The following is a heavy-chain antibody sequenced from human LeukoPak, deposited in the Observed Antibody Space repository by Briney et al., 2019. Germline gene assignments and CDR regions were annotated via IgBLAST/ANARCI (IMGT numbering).Heavy chain of an antibody. D-gene: IGHD2-21*01. CDR1: RYTFTDYY. V-gene: IGHV1-2*02. CDR2: INPKSGGT. Sequence: GASVSVSRPSFRYTFTDYYLHWVRQAPGKELECMGWINPKSGGTNSAQKLQGRVTMTRDTSITTVYMEVSWLTSDDTAIYYCARADRLHGGPYLIGPWGQGTLVTVSS. J-gene: IGHJ5*02. CDR3: ARADRLHGGPYLIGP.